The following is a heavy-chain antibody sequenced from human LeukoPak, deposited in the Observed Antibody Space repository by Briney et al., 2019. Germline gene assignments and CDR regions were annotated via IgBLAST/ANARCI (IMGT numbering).Heavy chain of an antibody. CDR1: GFTFSGYS. D-gene: IGHD3-9*01. CDR2: ITSSSNYI. CDR3: ARDTSDWLLFTPFDY. Sequence: GGFLRLSCAASGFTFSGYSMNWVRQAPGKGLEWVSSITSSSNYIYYADSLKGRFTISRDNAKNFLYLQMNSLRAEDTAVYYCARDTSDWLLFTPFDYWGQGTLVTVSS. V-gene: IGHV3-21*01. J-gene: IGHJ4*02.